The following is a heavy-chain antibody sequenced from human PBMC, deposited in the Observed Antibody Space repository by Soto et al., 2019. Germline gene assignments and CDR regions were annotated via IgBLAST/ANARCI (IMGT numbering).Heavy chain of an antibody. J-gene: IGHJ3*02. Sequence: QVQLVQSGAEVKKPGSSVKVSCKASGGTFSSYAISCVLQAPGQGLEWMGGIIPIFGTANYAQKFQGRVTITADESTSTDYMELSSLRSEDTAVYYCARDRNDYGNPDAFDIWGQGTMVTCSS. CDR3: ARDRNDYGNPDAFDI. V-gene: IGHV1-69*01. CDR1: GGTFSSYA. D-gene: IGHD4-4*01. CDR2: IIPIFGTA.